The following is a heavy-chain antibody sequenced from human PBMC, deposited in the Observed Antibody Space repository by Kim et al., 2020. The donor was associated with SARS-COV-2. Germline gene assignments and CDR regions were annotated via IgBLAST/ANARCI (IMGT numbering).Heavy chain of an antibody. CDR1: GFTFSSYA. J-gene: IGHJ3*02. V-gene: IGHV3-23*01. CDR3: AKDIIAVHWGGAFDI. D-gene: IGHD6-19*01. CDR2: ISASGGST. Sequence: GGSLRLSCAASGFTFSSYAMSWVRRAPGKRREGGSGISASGGSTNNADSVKGRLTISRDNSKNTLYLQMNSLRAEDTAVYYCAKDIIAVHWGGAFDIWGQGTMVTVSS.